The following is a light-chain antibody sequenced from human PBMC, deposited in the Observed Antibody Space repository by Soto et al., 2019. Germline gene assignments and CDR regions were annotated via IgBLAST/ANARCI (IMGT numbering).Light chain of an antibody. J-gene: IGLJ2*01. Sequence: QSALTQPASVSGSPGQSITIPCTGTSNDIGGYNYVSWYQQHPGKVPKLMIFDVRYRPSGISDRFSGSKSGNTASLTISGLQPEDEADYYCSSYGASSTLFGGGTKLTVL. CDR2: DVR. V-gene: IGLV2-14*03. CDR1: SNDIGGYNY. CDR3: SSYGASSTL.